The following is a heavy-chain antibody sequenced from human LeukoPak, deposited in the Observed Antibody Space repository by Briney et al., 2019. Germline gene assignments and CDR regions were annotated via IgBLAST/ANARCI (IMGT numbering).Heavy chain of an antibody. CDR1: GGSISSYC. CDR2: IFTSGST. Sequence: PSETLSLTCTVSGGSISSYCWSWVRQPPGKGLEWIGYIFTSGSTDYNPSLKSRVTMSVDTSKNQLSMELRFLTAADTAVYYYATSHDVKTAPYDLWGQGTLVTVSS. V-gene: IGHV4-4*09. D-gene: IGHD2-21*01. CDR3: ATSHDVKTAPYDL. J-gene: IGHJ5*02.